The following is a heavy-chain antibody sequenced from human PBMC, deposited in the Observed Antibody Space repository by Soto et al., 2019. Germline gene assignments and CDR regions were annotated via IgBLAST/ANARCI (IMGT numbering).Heavy chain of an antibody. Sequence: VQLVQSGAEVKKPGSSVKVSCKASRGTFSSYAINWVRQAPGQGLEWMGGIIPLSGKPNYSQKFQSRVTIAADASTSPAYMELSSLRSEDTAVYYCARDHVYGKGFESWGQGSLVTVSS. CDR1: RGTFSSYA. D-gene: IGHD2-8*01. CDR2: IIPLSGKP. CDR3: ARDHVYGKGFES. V-gene: IGHV1-69*01. J-gene: IGHJ5*01.